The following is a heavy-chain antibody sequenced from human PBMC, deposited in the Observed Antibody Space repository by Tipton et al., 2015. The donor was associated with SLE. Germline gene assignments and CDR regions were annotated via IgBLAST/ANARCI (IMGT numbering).Heavy chain of an antibody. CDR3: ARATGTGYSEFDS. Sequence: TLSLTCSVSGFSISSAYYWGWIRQPPGKGLEFIGTISYSGGTDYNPSLKSRVTISKDTSKNHFSLKLDSVTATDTAVHYCARATGTGYSEFDSWGQGTLVTVSS. J-gene: IGHJ5*01. V-gene: IGHV4-38-2*02. CDR1: GFSISSAYY. CDR2: ISYSGGT. D-gene: IGHD3/OR15-3a*01.